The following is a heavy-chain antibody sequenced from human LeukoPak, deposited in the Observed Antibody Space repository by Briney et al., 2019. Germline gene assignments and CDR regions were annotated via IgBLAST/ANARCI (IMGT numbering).Heavy chain of an antibody. J-gene: IGHJ4*02. CDR2: IYTGGST. Sequence: GGSLRLSCAASGFTVSSTFMSWVRQAPGKGLEWVSVIYTGGSTHYADSVKSRFTISRDNSNNTVYLQMNSLRAEDTAVYYCARDNAYFDYWGRGTLVTVSS. CDR3: ARDNAYFDY. V-gene: IGHV3-53*01. CDR1: GFTVSSTF.